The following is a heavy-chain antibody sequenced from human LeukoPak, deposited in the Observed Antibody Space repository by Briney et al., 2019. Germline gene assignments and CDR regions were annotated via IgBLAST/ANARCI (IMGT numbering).Heavy chain of an antibody. J-gene: IGHJ5*02. V-gene: IGHV3-74*01. CDR2: ISSDGSST. D-gene: IGHD3-22*01. CDR1: GFTFSDYW. CDR3: ARGVSEYYYDSSGYYTGSYDP. Sequence: QPGGSLRLSCAASGFTFSDYWMHWVRQAPGKGLVWVSRISSDGSSTSYADSVKGRFTVSRDDAKNTLYLQMNSLRAEDTAVYYCARGVSEYYYDSSGYYTGSYDPWGQGTLVTVSS.